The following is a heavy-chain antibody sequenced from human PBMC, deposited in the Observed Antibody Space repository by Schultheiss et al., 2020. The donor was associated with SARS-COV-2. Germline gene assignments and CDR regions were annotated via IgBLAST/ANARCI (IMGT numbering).Heavy chain of an antibody. CDR2: ISSSSSYI. CDR1: GFTFSSYS. CDR3: ARDWGGSVSNVDAFDI. V-gene: IGHV3-21*01. J-gene: IGHJ3*02. D-gene: IGHD3-10*01. Sequence: GGSLRLSCAASGFTFSSYSMNWVRQAPGKGLEWVSSISSSSSYIYYADSVKGRFTISRDNAKNSLYLQMNSLRAEDTAVYYCARDWGGSVSNVDAFDIWGQGTMVTVSS.